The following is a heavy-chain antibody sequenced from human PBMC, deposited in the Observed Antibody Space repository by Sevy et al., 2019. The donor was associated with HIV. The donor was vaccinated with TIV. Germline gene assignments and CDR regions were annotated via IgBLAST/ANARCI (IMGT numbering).Heavy chain of an antibody. Sequence: ASVKVSCKVSGYTLTEFAMHWVRQAPGKGLEWMGTFDPEDDETMYAQKVQGRLTLTEDTSTDTAYMELSSLRSEDTAVYYCATTKDYYETSGYPVDYWGQGTLVTVSS. CDR2: FDPEDDET. D-gene: IGHD3-22*01. V-gene: IGHV1-24*01. CDR1: GYTLTEFA. CDR3: ATTKDYYETSGYPVDY. J-gene: IGHJ4*02.